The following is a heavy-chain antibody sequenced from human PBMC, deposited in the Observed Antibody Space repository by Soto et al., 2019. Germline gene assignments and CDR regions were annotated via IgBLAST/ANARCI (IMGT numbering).Heavy chain of an antibody. CDR2: IYYSGST. Sequence: PSETLSLTCTVSGGSVSSGSYYWSWIRQPPRKGLEWIGYIYYSGSTNYNPSLKSRVTMSVATSKNQFSLKLSSVTAADTAVYYCARHYSSSFNWFDPWGQGTLVTVSS. D-gene: IGHD6-6*01. CDR3: ARHYSSSFNWFDP. V-gene: IGHV4-61*01. J-gene: IGHJ5*02. CDR1: GGSVSSGSYY.